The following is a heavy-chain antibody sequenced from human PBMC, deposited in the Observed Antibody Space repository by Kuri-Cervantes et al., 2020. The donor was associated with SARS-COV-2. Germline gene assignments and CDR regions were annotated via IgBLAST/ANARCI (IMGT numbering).Heavy chain of an antibody. V-gene: IGHV3-74*01. CDR1: GFTFSNYW. D-gene: IGHD1-26*01. J-gene: IGHJ4*02. CDR3: ARAFLRGGSDY. CDR2: TNTDGSST. Sequence: GGSLRLFCAASGFTFSNYWMHWVRQAPGKGLVWVSRTNTDGSSTSYADSVKGRFTISRDNAKNTLYLQMNSLRAEDTAVYYCARAFLRGGSDYWGQGTLVTVSS.